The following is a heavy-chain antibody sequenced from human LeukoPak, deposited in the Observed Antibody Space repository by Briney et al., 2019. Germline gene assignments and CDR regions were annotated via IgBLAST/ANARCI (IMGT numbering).Heavy chain of an antibody. CDR3: ARGFYGDYVPFDY. CDR2: ISSGSSYI. Sequence: GGSLRLSCAASGFTFSSYSMNWVRQAPGKGLEWVSSISSGSSYIYYADSVKGRFTISRDIAKNSLYLQMNSLRAEDTAVYYCARGFYGDYVPFDYWGQGTLVTVSS. V-gene: IGHV3-21*04. D-gene: IGHD4-17*01. J-gene: IGHJ4*02. CDR1: GFTFSSYS.